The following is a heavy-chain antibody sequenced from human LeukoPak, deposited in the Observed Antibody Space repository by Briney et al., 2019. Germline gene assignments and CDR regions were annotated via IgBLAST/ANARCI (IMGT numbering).Heavy chain of an antibody. CDR2: IYYSGST. D-gene: IGHD3-10*01. CDR1: GGSISSSSYH. CDR3: ARQSMVRGAM. Sequence: EPSETLSLTCTVSGGSISSSSYHWGWIRQPPGKGLEWIGSIYYSGSTYYNPSLKSRVTISVDTSKNQFSLKLSSVTAADTAVYYCARQSMVRGAMWGQGTLVTVSS. J-gene: IGHJ4*02. V-gene: IGHV4-39*01.